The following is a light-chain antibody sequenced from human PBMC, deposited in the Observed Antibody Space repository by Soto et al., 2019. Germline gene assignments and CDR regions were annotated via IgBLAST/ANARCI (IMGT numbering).Light chain of an antibody. CDR2: LSSDGSH. Sequence: QSVLTESPSASASLGASVKLTCTLSSGHSSYAIAWHQQQPEKGPRCLMRLSSDGSHSKGDWIPDRFSGSSSGAERYLTISSLQSEDEADYYCQTWDTGARVVFGVGTKLTVL. CDR1: SGHSSYA. CDR3: QTWDTGARVV. J-gene: IGLJ2*01. V-gene: IGLV4-69*01.